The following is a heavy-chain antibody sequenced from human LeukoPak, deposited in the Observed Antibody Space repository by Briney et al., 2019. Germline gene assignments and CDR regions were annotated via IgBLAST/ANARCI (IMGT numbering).Heavy chain of an antibody. CDR1: GFTFSSYS. D-gene: IGHD3-22*01. Sequence: GGSLRLSCAASGFTFSSYSMNWVRQAPGKGLEWVSSISSSSSYIYYADSVKGRFTISRDNAKNSLYLQMSSLRAEDTAVYYCARDAPSGKADSSGFPSVYWGQGTLVTVSS. CDR2: ISSSSSYI. CDR3: ARDAPSGKADSSGFPSVY. V-gene: IGHV3-21*01. J-gene: IGHJ4*02.